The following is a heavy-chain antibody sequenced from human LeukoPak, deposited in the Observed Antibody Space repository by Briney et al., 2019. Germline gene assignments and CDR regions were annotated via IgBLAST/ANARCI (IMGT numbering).Heavy chain of an antibody. CDR3: ARDRKGYSGSYHDY. Sequence: GGSLRLSCAASGFTFDDYGMSWVRQAPGKGLEWVSGINWNGGSTGYADSVKGRFTISRDNAKNSLYLQMNSLRAEDTALYYCARDRKGYSGSYHDYWGQGTLVTVSS. CDR2: INWNGGST. D-gene: IGHD1-26*01. CDR1: GFTFDDYG. J-gene: IGHJ4*02. V-gene: IGHV3-20*04.